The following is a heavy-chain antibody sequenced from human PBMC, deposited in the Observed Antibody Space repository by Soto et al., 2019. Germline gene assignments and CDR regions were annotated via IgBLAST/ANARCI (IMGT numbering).Heavy chain of an antibody. J-gene: IGHJ4*02. Sequence: GGSLRLSCAASGFLFRSYAMNWVRQAPGKGLEWVSSISGSGDCTYADSVKGRITISRDNSKNTLYLQMNSLRAEDTAVYYCAKDLLPGYYDYWGQGTLVTVSS. CDR2: ISGSGDCT. CDR1: GFLFRSYA. CDR3: AKDLLPGYYDY. V-gene: IGHV3-23*01. D-gene: IGHD1-26*01.